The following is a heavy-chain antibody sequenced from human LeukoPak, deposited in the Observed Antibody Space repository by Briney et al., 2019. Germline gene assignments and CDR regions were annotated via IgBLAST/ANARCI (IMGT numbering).Heavy chain of an antibody. V-gene: IGHV4-34*01. CDR3: ARDNPSPGIAAPEYFQH. CDR2: INHSGST. D-gene: IGHD6-13*01. CDR1: GGSFSGYY. Sequence: SETLSLTCAVYGGSFSGYYWSWIRQPPGKGLEWIGEINHSGSTNYNPSLKSRVTISVDTSKNQFSLKLSSVTAADTAVYYCARDNPSPGIAAPEYFQHWGQGTLVTVSS. J-gene: IGHJ1*01.